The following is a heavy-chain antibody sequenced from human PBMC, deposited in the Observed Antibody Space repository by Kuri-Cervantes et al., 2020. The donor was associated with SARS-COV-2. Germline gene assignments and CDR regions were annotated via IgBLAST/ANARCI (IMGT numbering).Heavy chain of an antibody. CDR1: GGSISSYY. Sequence: SETLSLTCTVSGGSISSYYWSWIRQPPGKGLEWIGHIYYSGSTNYNPSLKSRVTISVDTSKNQFSLKLSSVTAADTAVYYCARGSSSWDFEYWGQGTLVTVSS. CDR3: ARGSSSWDFEY. J-gene: IGHJ4*02. CDR2: IYYSGST. D-gene: IGHD6-13*01. V-gene: IGHV4-59*01.